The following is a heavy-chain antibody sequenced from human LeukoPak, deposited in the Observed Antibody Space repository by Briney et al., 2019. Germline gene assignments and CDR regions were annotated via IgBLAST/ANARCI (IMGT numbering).Heavy chain of an antibody. CDR3: ARVSGGYYFDY. D-gene: IGHD3-10*01. V-gene: IGHV4-34*01. Sequence: PSETLSLTCAVYGGSFSGYYWSWIRQPPGKGLEWIGEINHSGSTNYNPSLKSRVTISVDMSKNQLSLKLSSVTAADTAVYYCARVSGGYYFDYWGQGTLVIVSS. J-gene: IGHJ4*02. CDR1: GGSFSGYY. CDR2: INHSGST.